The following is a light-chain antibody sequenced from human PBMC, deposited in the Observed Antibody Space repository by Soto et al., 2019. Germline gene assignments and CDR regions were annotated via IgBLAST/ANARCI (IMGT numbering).Light chain of an antibody. CDR2: DAS. J-gene: IGKJ5*01. Sequence: DIHLTQSPSTLSAAVGDSVTITCRASQNIRNLLAWYQQKPGKAPKPLIYDASTLKTGVPSRFSGSGSGSEFNFTITGLQPDDFATYLCQQYNTYATFGQGTRLEIK. V-gene: IGKV1-5*01. CDR3: QQYNTYAT. CDR1: QNIRNL.